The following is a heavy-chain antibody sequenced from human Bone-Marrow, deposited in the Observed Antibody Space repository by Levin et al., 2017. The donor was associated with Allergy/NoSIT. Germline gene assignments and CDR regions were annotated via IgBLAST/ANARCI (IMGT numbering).Heavy chain of an antibody. Sequence: AGGSLRLSCAASGFTFSSYAMSWVRQAPGKGLEWVSAISGSGGSTYYADSVKGRFTISRDNSKNTLYLQMNSLRAEDTAVYYCAKGRRGYCSGGSCYPGTFPDAFDIWGQGTMVTVSS. V-gene: IGHV3-23*01. CDR1: GFTFSSYA. CDR3: AKGRRGYCSGGSCYPGTFPDAFDI. D-gene: IGHD2-15*01. CDR2: ISGSGGST. J-gene: IGHJ3*02.